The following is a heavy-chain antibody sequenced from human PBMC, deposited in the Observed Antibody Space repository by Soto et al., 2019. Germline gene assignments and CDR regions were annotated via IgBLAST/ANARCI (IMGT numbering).Heavy chain of an antibody. CDR2: IHYSGST. D-gene: IGHD1-1*01. J-gene: IGHJ4*02. CDR3: AKQLDDSGKGGAPNY. V-gene: IGHV4-59*08. Sequence: SETLSLTCTVSGGSISSYYWTWIRQPPGKGLEWIGFIHYSGSTNSNPSLRSRVTMSIDTSNNQFSLKLSSVTAADTAVYYCAKQLDDSGKGGAPNYWGRGSLVTVSS. CDR1: GGSISSYY.